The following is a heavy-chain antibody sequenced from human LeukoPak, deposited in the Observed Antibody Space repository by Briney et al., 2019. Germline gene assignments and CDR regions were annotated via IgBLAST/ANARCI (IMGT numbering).Heavy chain of an antibody. V-gene: IGHV4-59*01. CDR1: GVSISSNY. CDR3: ARYSAPVTSIDY. Sequence: SETLSLTCTVSGVSISSNYWSWIRQPPGKGLEWIGYIYHSGSTNYNPSLKSRVTISVDTSKNQFSLMLSSVTAADTAVYYCARYSAPVTSIDYWGQGTLVTVSS. J-gene: IGHJ4*02. D-gene: IGHD2-21*02. CDR2: IYHSGST.